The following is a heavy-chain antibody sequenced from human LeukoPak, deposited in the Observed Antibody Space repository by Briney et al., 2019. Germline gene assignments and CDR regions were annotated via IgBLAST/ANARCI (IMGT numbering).Heavy chain of an antibody. CDR1: GFTVTNAL. J-gene: IGHJ3*01. V-gene: IGHV3-15*01. D-gene: IGHD1-14*01. CDR3: TTDPHHVCV. Sequence: GGSLRLSCAASGFTVTNALMSWVRQAPGKGLEWVGRITSKTDGGTTDYAAPVKGRFTISRDDSKNTLYLQMNSLKTEDTAVYYCTTDPHHVCVWGQGTMVTVSS. CDR2: ITSKTDGGTT.